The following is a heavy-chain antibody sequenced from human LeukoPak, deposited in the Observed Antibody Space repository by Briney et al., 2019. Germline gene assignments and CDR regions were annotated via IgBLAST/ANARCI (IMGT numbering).Heavy chain of an antibody. J-gene: IGHJ4*02. CDR3: ARGPYSSNWYVDY. CDR2: ISRTGNSI. V-gene: IGHV3-48*03. D-gene: IGHD6-13*01. Sequence: PGGSLRLSCAASGFTLSSYEMNWVRLAPGKGLEWISYISRTGNSIYYADSVKGRVTISRDSAKNSLYLQMNSLRAEDTAVYYCARGPYSSNWYVDYWGQGTLVTVAS. CDR1: GFTLSSYE.